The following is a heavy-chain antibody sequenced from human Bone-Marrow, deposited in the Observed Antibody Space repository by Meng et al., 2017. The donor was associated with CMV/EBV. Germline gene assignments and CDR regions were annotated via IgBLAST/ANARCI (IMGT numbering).Heavy chain of an antibody. D-gene: IGHD3-3*01. CDR3: AKDTSISTKYYDFWSGYYKPTGYYYGMDV. V-gene: IGHV3-23*01. CDR2: ISAGGAST. Sequence: GESLKISCAASGFTFNSNAMSWVRQAPGKGLEGVSVISAGGASTHYGDSVKGRFTISRDNSKNTLYLQMNSLRAEDTAVYYCAKDTSISTKYYDFWSGYYKPTGYYYGMDVWGQGTTVTVSS. J-gene: IGHJ6*02. CDR1: GFTFNSNA.